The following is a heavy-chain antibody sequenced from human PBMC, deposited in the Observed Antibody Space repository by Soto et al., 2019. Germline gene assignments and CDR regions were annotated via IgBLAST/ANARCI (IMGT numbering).Heavy chain of an antibody. J-gene: IGHJ3*02. CDR2: IIPIFGTA. CDR1: GGTFSSYA. V-gene: IGHV1-69*12. CDR3: ARPLAYGDYVHAFDI. D-gene: IGHD4-17*01. Sequence: QVQLVQSGAEVKKPGSSVKVSCKASGGTFSSYAISWVRQAPGQGLEWMGGIIPIFGTANYAQKFQGRVTITAEESTRTAYMELSSVRCEDTAVYYCARPLAYGDYVHAFDIWGQGTMVTVSS.